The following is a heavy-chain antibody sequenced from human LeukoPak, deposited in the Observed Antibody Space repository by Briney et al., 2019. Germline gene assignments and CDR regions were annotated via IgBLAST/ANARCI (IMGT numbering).Heavy chain of an antibody. CDR3: ARSHDYGDSAGI. CDR1: GGSITSHY. V-gene: IGHV4-59*05. D-gene: IGHD4-17*01. Sequence: SETLSLTCTVSGGSITSHYWSWIRQPPGKGLEWIGSIYYTGGTYYSPSFKSRVTISVDTSKNQFSLSLSSVTAADTAVYYCARSHDYGDSAGIWGQGTMVTVSS. J-gene: IGHJ3*02. CDR2: IYYTGGT.